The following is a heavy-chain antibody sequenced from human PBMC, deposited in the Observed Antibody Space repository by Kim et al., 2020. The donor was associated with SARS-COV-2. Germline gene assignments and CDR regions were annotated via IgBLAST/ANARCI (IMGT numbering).Heavy chain of an antibody. Sequence: PSLKSRVPISVDTSKNQFSLKLSSVTAADTAVYYCARVFSYGGGSLAFDIWGQGTMVTVSS. CDR3: ARVFSYGGGSLAFDI. V-gene: IGHV4-39*07. J-gene: IGHJ3*02. D-gene: IGHD4-17*01.